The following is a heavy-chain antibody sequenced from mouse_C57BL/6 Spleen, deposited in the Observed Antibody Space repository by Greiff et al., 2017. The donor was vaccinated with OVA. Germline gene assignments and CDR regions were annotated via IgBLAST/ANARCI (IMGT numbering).Heavy chain of an antibody. J-gene: IGHJ2*01. CDR1: GYSITSGYY. V-gene: IGHV3-6*01. CDR3: AGGDGNYFDY. CDR2: ISYDGSN. D-gene: IGHD2-1*01. Sequence: EVKLMESGPGLVKPSQSLSLTCSVTGYSITSGYYWNWIRQFPGNKLEWMGYISYDGSNNYNPSLKNRISITRDTSKNQFFLKLNSVTTEDTATYYWAGGDGNYFDYWGQGTTLTVSS.